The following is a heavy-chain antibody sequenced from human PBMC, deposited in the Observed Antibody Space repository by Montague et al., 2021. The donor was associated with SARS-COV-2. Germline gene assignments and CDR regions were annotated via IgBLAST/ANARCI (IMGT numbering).Heavy chain of an antibody. V-gene: IGHV2-70*11. CDR1: GFSLSTSAMC. J-gene: IGHJ4*02. CDR3: ARIATCRGLIFFDY. D-gene: IGHD1-1*01. Sequence: PALVKPTQTLTLTCTFSGFSLSTSAMCVSWIRQPPGKALEWLARIDWDDEKYYSTSLKTRLTISKGTSKNQVVLTMTNVDPVDTGTYYCARIATCRGLIFFDYWGQGTLVTVSS. CDR2: IDWDDEK.